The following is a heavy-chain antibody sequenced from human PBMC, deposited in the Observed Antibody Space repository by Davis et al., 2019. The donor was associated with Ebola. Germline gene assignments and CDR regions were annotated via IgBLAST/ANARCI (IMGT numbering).Heavy chain of an antibody. CDR1: GGSISSSSYY. CDR3: ARQSLGPYSSGWYVYD. CDR2: IYYSGFT. J-gene: IGHJ4*02. V-gene: IGHV4-39*01. Sequence: SETLSLTCTVSGGSISSSSYYWGWMRQPPGKGLEWIGHIYYSGFTYYNPSLKSRLIISVDTSKNQFSLKLSSVTAADTAVYYCARQSLGPYSSGWYVYDWGQGTLVTVSS. D-gene: IGHD6-19*01.